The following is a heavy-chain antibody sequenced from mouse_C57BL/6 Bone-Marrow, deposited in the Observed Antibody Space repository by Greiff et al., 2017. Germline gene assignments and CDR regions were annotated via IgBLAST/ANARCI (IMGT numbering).Heavy chain of an antibody. D-gene: IGHD2-10*02. J-gene: IGHJ1*03. CDR1: GFNIKDYY. V-gene: IGHV14-1*01. Sequence: EVQLQQSGAELVRPGASVKLSCTASGFNIKDYYMHWVKQRPEQGLEWIGRIDPEAGGTEYAPKFQGKATLTADTSSNTAYLQLSSLTSEDTAVYYCLPRSYWYFDVWGTGTTVTVSS. CDR3: LPRSYWYFDV. CDR2: IDPEAGGT.